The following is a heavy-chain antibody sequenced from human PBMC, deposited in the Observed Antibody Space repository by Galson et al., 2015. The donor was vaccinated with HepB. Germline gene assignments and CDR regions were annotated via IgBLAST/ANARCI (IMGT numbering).Heavy chain of an antibody. CDR1: GYTFTSYD. CDR3: ARGYYDILTGYRGIYYYMDV. Sequence: SVKVSCKASGYTFTSYDINWVRQATGQGLEWMGWMNPNSGNTGYAQKFQGRVTMTRNTSISTAYMELSSLRSEDTAVYYCARGYYDILTGYRGIYYYMDVWGKGTTVTVSS. J-gene: IGHJ6*03. CDR2: MNPNSGNT. D-gene: IGHD3-9*01. V-gene: IGHV1-8*01.